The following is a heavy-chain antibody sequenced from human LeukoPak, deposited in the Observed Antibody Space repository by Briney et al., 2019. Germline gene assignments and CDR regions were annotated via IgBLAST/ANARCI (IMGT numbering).Heavy chain of an antibody. D-gene: IGHD6-13*01. V-gene: IGHV5-51*01. CDR3: AISGRYSSSWFPFDY. J-gene: IGHJ4*02. Sequence: GESLKISCKGSGYSFTSYWIGWVRQMPGKGLEWMGIIYPGDSDTRYSPSFQGQVTISADKSISTAYLQWSSLKASDTAMYYCAISGRYSSSWFPFDYWGQGTLVTVSS. CDR2: IYPGDSDT. CDR1: GYSFTSYW.